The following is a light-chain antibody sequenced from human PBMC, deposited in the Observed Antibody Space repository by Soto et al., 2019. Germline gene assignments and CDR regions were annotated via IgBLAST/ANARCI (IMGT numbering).Light chain of an antibody. V-gene: IGLV2-11*01. J-gene: IGLJ1*01. CDR1: RSDVGGYNY. CDR3: CSYAGTPYV. Sequence: QSALNQPRSVSASPGQSVTISCTGTRSDVGGYNYVSWYQHHPGKAPKLMIYGVSARPSGVPDRFSGSKSGNTASLTISGLQAEDEADYYCCSYAGTPYVFGTGTKVTVL. CDR2: GVS.